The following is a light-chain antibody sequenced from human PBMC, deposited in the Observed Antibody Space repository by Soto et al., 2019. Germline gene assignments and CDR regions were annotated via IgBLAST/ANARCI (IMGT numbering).Light chain of an antibody. J-gene: IGKJ2*01. CDR3: QHLNSYPYT. CDR1: QDISSY. V-gene: IGKV1-9*01. Sequence: DIQMTQSPSSLSASVGNRVTITCRASQDISSYLAWYQQKPGKAPKLLIYGASTLQSGVPSSFSGSGSGTDFTLTISSLQPEDFATYYCQHLNSYPYTFGQGTKVDIK. CDR2: GAS.